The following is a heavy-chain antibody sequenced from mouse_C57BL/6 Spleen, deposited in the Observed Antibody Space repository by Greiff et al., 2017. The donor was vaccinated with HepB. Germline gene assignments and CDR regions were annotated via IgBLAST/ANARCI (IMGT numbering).Heavy chain of an antibody. Sequence: VQLKESGGGLVKPGGSLKLSCAASGFTFSDYGMHWVRQAPEKGLEWVAYISSGSSPIYYADTVKGRFTISRDNAKNTLFLQMTSLRSEDTAMYYCARECYGAWFAYWGQGTLVTVSA. CDR1: GFTFSDYG. D-gene: IGHD1-1*01. J-gene: IGHJ3*01. V-gene: IGHV5-17*01. CDR2: ISSGSSPI. CDR3: ARECYGAWFAY.